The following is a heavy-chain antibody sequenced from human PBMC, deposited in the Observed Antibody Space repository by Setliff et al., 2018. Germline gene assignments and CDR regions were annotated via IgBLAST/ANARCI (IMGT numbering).Heavy chain of an antibody. CDR3: ARAGSGVIGDFFYMGV. Sequence: PSETLSLTCTVSGGSISSYYWSWIRQPPGKGLEWIGYIDYSGNTYYNPSLKSRVTISIDTSGNLFSLKLSSVTAANTAVYYCARAGSGVIGDFFYMGVWGKGTTVTVLL. J-gene: IGHJ6*03. CDR1: GGSISSYY. D-gene: IGHD3-3*01. V-gene: IGHV4-59*08. CDR2: IDYSGNT.